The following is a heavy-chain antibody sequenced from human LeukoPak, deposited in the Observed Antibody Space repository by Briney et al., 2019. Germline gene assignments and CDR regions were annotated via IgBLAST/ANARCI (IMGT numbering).Heavy chain of an antibody. D-gene: IGHD3-3*01. CDR3: ARRPSRRIFGVLIFDAFDI. V-gene: IGHV4-39*01. J-gene: IGHJ3*02. CDR1: GGSISSSNYY. CDR2: IYYSGST. Sequence: SETLSLTCTVSGGSISSSNYYWGWIRQPPGKGLEWIGSIYYSGSTYYNPSLKSRVTISVDTSKNQFSLKLSSVTAADTAVYYCARRPSRRIFGVLIFDAFDIWGQGTMVTVSS.